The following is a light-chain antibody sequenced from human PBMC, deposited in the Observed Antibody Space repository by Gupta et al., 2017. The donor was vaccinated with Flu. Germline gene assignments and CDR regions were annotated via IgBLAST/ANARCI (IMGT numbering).Light chain of an antibody. V-gene: IGKV1-33*01. CDR3: QQYDNLPHS. J-gene: IGKJ2*03. CDR2: DAS. Sequence: SQMAQSPSSLAASAGDRVTITCQASQDISHYLNWYQQKPGKAPKRLIYDASNLETGVPSRFSGSGSGTDFTFTISSLQPEDIATYYCQQYDNLPHSFGQGTKLEIK. CDR1: QDISHY.